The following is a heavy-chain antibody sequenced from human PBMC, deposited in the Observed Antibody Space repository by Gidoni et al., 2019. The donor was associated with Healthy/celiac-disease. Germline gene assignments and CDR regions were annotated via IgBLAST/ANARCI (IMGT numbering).Heavy chain of an antibody. CDR1: GFTFSSYG. J-gene: IGHJ6*02. Sequence: QVQLVESGGGVVQPGRSLRLSCAASGFTFSSYGMHWGRQAPGKGLEWVAVISYDGSNKYYADSVKGRFTISRDNSKNTLYLQMNSLRAEDTAVYYCAKDRNYVLLWFGEPEQAGDYGMDVWGQGTTVTVSS. D-gene: IGHD3-10*01. V-gene: IGHV3-30*18. CDR3: AKDRNYVLLWFGEPEQAGDYGMDV. CDR2: ISYDGSNK.